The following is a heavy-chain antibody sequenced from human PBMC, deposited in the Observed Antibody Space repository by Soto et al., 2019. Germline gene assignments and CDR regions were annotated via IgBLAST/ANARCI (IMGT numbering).Heavy chain of an antibody. Sequence: SETLSLTCTVSGGSISSGDYYWSWIRQPPGKGLEWIGYIYYSGSTYYNPSLKSRVTISVDTSKNQFSLKLSSVTAADTAVYYCARGYRYYGSGSYRFDPWGQGTLVTVSS. CDR1: GGSISSGDYY. CDR2: IYYSGST. CDR3: ARGYRYYGSGSYRFDP. D-gene: IGHD3-10*01. V-gene: IGHV4-30-4*01. J-gene: IGHJ5*02.